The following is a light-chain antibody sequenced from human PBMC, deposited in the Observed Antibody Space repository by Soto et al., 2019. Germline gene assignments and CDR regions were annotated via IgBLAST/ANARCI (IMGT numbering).Light chain of an antibody. CDR1: SSDVGGYNY. J-gene: IGLJ2*01. CDR3: SSYTSSSTLDVV. Sequence: QSALTQPASVSGSPGQSITISCTGTSSDVGGYNYVSWYQQHPGKAPKLISYDVSNRPSGVSNRFSGSKSGNTASLTIAGLQAEDEADYYCSSYTSSSTLDVVFGGGTTLTVL. CDR2: DVS. V-gene: IGLV2-14*01.